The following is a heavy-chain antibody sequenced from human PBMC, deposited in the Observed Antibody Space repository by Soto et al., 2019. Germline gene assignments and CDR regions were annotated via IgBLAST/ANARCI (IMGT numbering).Heavy chain of an antibody. V-gene: IGHV3-7*01. CDR1: GFTFSSYG. Sequence: PGGSLRLSCAASGFTFSSYGMHWVRQAPGKGLEWVGRIRKPDGSEKWYVDSVKGRFTISRDNAKNSLYLQMNSLRAEDTAVYYCARHLNWYDSSGYYRARWFDPWGQGTLVTVSS. D-gene: IGHD3-22*01. J-gene: IGHJ5*02. CDR3: ARHLNWYDSSGYYRARWFDP. CDR2: IRKPDGSEK.